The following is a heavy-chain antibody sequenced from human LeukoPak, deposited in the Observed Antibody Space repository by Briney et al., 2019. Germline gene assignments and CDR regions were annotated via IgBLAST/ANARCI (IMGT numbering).Heavy chain of an antibody. CDR2: IYYTGST. V-gene: IGHV4-59*08. D-gene: IGHD1/OR15-1a*01. CDR1: GGSISSYY. J-gene: IGHJ4*02. CDR3: ARQRVNKWNNLWSFDY. Sequence: SETLSLTCTASGGSISSYYWSWLRQPPGKGLEWIGYIYYTGSTNYNPSLKSRVTISLDTSKNQFSLKLSSMTAADTAVYYCARQRVNKWNNLWSFDYWGQGTLVTVSS.